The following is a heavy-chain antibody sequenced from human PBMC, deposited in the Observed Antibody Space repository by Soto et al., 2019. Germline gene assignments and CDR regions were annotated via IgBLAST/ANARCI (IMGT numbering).Heavy chain of an antibody. Sequence: ASVKVSCKASGYTFTSYAMHWVRQAPGQRLEWMGWINAGNGNTKYSQKFQGRVTITRDTSASTAYMELSSLRSEDTAVYYCARGDYGDYPLDYWGQGTLVTVSS. CDR3: ARGDYGDYPLDY. CDR2: INAGNGNT. D-gene: IGHD4-17*01. CDR1: GYTFTSYA. J-gene: IGHJ4*02. V-gene: IGHV1-3*01.